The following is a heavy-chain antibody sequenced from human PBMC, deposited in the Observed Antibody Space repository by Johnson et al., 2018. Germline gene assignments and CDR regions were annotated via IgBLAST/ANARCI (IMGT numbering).Heavy chain of an antibody. CDR3: TTNLFTTSAYNYYYMDV. Sequence: QVQLVESGGGVVQPGRSLRLSCAASGFTFSSYGMHWVRQAPGKGLEWVAVLWYDGSIKYYADSVKGRFTISRDNSTNPLYLQMNSLRAEDTAVYYCTTNLFTTSAYNYYYMDVWGKGTTVTVSS. CDR2: LWYDGSIK. J-gene: IGHJ6*03. D-gene: IGHD3-22*01. CDR1: GFTFSSYG. V-gene: IGHV3-33*01.